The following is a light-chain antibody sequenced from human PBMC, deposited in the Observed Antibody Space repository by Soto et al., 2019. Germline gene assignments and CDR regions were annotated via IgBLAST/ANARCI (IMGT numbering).Light chain of an antibody. CDR3: QQYNNWPPIT. CDR1: QSVSSSY. Sequence: EIVWTPSPGTLSLSPGERAPLSCRASQSVSSSYLAWYQQKPGQAPRLLIYGASSRATGIPDRFSGSGSGTDFTLTISRLEPEDLAVYYCQQYNNWPPITFGQGTRLEIK. J-gene: IGKJ5*01. CDR2: GAS. V-gene: IGKV3-20*01.